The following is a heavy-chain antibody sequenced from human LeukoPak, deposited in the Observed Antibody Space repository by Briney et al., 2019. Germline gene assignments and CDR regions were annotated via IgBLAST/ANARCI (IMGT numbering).Heavy chain of an antibody. CDR2: ISYDGSNK. CDR1: GFTFSSYG. V-gene: IGHV3-30*18. J-gene: IGHJ4*02. D-gene: IGHD3-22*01. CDR3: AKGQVVVITNLDY. Sequence: GGPLRLSCAASGFTFSSYGMHWVRQAPGKGLEWVAVISYDGSNKYYADSVKGRFTISRDNSKNTLYLQMNSLRAEDTAVYYCAKGQVVVITNLDYWGQGTLVTVSS.